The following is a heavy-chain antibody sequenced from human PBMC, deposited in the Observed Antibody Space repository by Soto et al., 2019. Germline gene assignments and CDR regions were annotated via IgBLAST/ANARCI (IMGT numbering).Heavy chain of an antibody. CDR1: SDSISSYY. D-gene: IGHD6-13*01. Sequence: LSLTFTVSSDSISSYYWSWIRQPPGKRLEWIGYISYSGSTDYNPSLKSRVTISGDTSKNQFSLKVSSVTDADTAVYYCARGTSWQLPFDYWGQGTLVTVSS. J-gene: IGHJ4*02. CDR2: ISYSGST. V-gene: IGHV4-59*01. CDR3: ARGTSWQLPFDY.